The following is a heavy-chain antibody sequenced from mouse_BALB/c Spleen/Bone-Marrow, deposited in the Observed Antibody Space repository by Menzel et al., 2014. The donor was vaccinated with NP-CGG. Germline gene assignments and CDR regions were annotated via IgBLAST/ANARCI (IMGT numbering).Heavy chain of an antibody. V-gene: IGHV1-7*01. Sequence: QVQLKESGAELAKPGASVKMSCKASGYTFTTYWMHWGKQRPGQGLEWIGYINPSTGYTEYNQKFKDKATLTADSSSSTAYMQLSSLTSEDSAVYYCANWAYYFDYWGQGTALTVSS. CDR1: GYTFTTYW. D-gene: IGHD4-1*01. CDR2: INPSTGYT. CDR3: ANWAYYFDY. J-gene: IGHJ2*01.